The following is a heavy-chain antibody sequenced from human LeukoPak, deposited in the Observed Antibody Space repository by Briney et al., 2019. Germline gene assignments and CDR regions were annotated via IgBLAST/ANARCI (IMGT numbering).Heavy chain of an antibody. Sequence: GGSLRLSCAGSGFTSSSHGVHWVRQAPGKGLVWVSHIKSDGSSTNYADSVKGRFTISRDNAKNTLYLQMNSLRAEDTAVYYCARAGLRYAFDIWGQGTMVTVSS. V-gene: IGHV3-74*01. D-gene: IGHD5-12*01. CDR1: GFTSSSHG. CDR2: IKSDGSST. J-gene: IGHJ3*02. CDR3: ARAGLRYAFDI.